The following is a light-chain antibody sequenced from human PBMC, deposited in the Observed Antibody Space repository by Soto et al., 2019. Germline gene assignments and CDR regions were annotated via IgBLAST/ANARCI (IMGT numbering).Light chain of an antibody. CDR1: SSNIGPGYD. CDR2: DSD. J-gene: IGLJ2*01. CDR3: QSYDNSLSGSGV. Sequence: QSVLTQPPSVSGAPGQRVTISCTGRSSNIGPGYDVYWYQQLPGTAPKLLIYDSDNRPSGVPDRFSGSKSGTSASLAITGLQAEDEADYYCQSYDNSLSGSGVFGGGTKLTVL. V-gene: IGLV1-40*01.